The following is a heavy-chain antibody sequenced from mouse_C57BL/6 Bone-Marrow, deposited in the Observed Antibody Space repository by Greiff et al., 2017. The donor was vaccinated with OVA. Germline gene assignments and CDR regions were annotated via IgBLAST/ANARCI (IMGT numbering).Heavy chain of an antibody. Sequence: QVQLQQSGAELVKPGASVKLSCKASGYTFTSYWMHWVKQRPGQGLEWIGMIHPNSGSTNYNEKFKSKATLTVDKSSSTAYMQLSSLTSEDSAVYYCARWDSNYCFCAYWGQGTLVTVSA. V-gene: IGHV1-64*01. J-gene: IGHJ3*01. CDR1: GYTFTSYW. CDR2: IHPNSGST. D-gene: IGHD2-5*01. CDR3: ARWDSNYCFCAY.